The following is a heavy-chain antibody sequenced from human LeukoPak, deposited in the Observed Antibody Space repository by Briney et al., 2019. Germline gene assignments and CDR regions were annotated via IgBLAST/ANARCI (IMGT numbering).Heavy chain of an antibody. Sequence: ASVKVSCKASGYTFTGYYMHLVQQAPGQGLEWMGWINPNSGGTNYAQKCQGRVTMTRDTSISTAYMELRRLRSDDTAVYYCARNPSITGTTDNYYYYYLDVWRKGTTVTVFS. D-gene: IGHD1-7*01. V-gene: IGHV1-2*02. CDR2: INPNSGGT. CDR1: GYTFTGYY. J-gene: IGHJ6*03. CDR3: ARNPSITGTTDNYYYYYLDV.